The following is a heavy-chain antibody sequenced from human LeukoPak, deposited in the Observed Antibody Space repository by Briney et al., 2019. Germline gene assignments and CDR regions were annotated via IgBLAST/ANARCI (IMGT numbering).Heavy chain of an antibody. V-gene: IGHV3-21*01. CDR3: ARDGREGVRYFDY. CDR2: ISGGSRDI. CDR1: GFTFRSYS. J-gene: IGHJ4*02. Sequence: PGGSLRLSCAASGFTFRSYSMDWVRQTPGRGLEWVSSISGGSRDIHHADSVKGRFTISRDDANNSLYLLMNSLRADDTAVYYCARDGREGVRYFDYWGQGTLVTVSS. D-gene: IGHD1-26*01.